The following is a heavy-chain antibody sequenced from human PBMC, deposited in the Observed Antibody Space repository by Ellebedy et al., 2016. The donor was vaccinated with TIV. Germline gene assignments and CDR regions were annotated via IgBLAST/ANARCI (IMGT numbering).Heavy chain of an antibody. CDR1: GFTLNDYY. D-gene: IGHD2-2*01. CDR3: ARKGYETGFGLDV. J-gene: IGHJ6*02. Sequence: GESLKISCAASGFTLNDYYMSWIRQAPGKGLEWVSYISGRSTYTNNADSVKGRFTISRDNAKNSLYLQMNNLRADDTAVYYCARKGYETGFGLDVWGQGTTVTVSS. CDR2: ISGRSTYT. V-gene: IGHV3-11*06.